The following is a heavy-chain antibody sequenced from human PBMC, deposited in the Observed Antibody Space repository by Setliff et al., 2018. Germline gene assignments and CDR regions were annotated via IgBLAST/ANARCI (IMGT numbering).Heavy chain of an antibody. D-gene: IGHD3-3*01. CDR3: ARCITIFGVVIPNAFDY. J-gene: IGHJ4*02. V-gene: IGHV2-5*01. CDR2: IYWNDDK. CDR1: GFSLSTSGVG. Sequence: SGPTLVNPTQTLTLTCTFSGFSLSTSGVGVGWIRQPPGKALEWLALIYWNDDKRYSPSLKSRPTITKDTSKNQVVLTMTNMDPVDTATYYCARCITIFGVVIPNAFDYWGQGTLVTVSS.